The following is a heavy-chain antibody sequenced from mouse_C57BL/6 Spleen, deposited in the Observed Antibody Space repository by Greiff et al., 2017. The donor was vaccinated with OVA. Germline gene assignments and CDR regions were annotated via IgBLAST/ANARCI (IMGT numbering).Heavy chain of an antibody. Sequence: QQPGAELVRPGSSVKLSCKASGYTFTSYWMHWVKQRPIQGLEWIGNIDPSDSETHYNQKFKDKATLTVDKSSSTAYMQLSSLTSEDSAVYYCARSNYDEGIAYWGQGTLVTVSA. J-gene: IGHJ3*01. CDR2: IDPSDSET. D-gene: IGHD2-4*01. CDR1: GYTFTSYW. V-gene: IGHV1-52*01. CDR3: ARSNYDEGIAY.